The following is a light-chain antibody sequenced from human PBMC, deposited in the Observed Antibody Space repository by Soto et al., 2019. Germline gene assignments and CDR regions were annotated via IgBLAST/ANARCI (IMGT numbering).Light chain of an antibody. Sequence: EIVLTQSPGTLSLSPGERATLSCRASQSVSSSYLACYQQKPGQAPRLLIYGASSRATGIPERFSGSGSGTDFTLTISRLEPEDFAVYYCQQYGSSPWTFGQGTKVEIK. CDR2: GAS. CDR3: QQYGSSPWT. J-gene: IGKJ1*01. CDR1: QSVSSSY. V-gene: IGKV3-20*01.